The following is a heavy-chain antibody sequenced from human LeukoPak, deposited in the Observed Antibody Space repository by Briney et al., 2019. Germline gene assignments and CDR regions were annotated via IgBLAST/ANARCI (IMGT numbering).Heavy chain of an antibody. CDR1: GGSISSGSYY. V-gene: IGHV4-61*02. Sequence: PSQTLSLTCTVSGGSISSGSYYWSWIRQPAGKGLEWIGRIYTSGSTNYNPSLKSRVTISVDTSKNQFSLKLSSVTAADTAVYYCARVARGSYYGYYFDYWGQGTLVTVSS. J-gene: IGHJ4*02. D-gene: IGHD1-26*01. CDR2: IYTSGST. CDR3: ARVARGSYYGYYFDY.